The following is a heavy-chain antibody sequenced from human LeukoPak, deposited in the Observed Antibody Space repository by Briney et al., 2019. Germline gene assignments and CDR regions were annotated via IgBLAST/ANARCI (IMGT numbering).Heavy chain of an antibody. D-gene: IGHD6-19*01. V-gene: IGHV4-34*01. J-gene: IGHJ5*02. Sequence: SETLSLTCAVYGGSFSGYYWSWIRQPPGKGLEWIGEINHSGDTNYNPSLKSRVTISVDTSKNHFSLKLSSVTAADTAVYYCARHAPLGYSSVWYPPPNWFDPWGQGTLVTVSS. CDR1: GGSFSGYY. CDR2: INHSGDT. CDR3: ARHAPLGYSSVWYPPPNWFDP.